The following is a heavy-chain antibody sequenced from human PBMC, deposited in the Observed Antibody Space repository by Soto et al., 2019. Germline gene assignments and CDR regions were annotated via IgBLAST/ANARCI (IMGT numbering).Heavy chain of an antibody. Sequence: SETLSLTCTVSGGSISSYYWSWIRQPPGKGLEWIGYIYYSGSTNYNPSLKSRVTISVDTSKNQFSLKLSSVTAADTAVYYCAREVTIPLGYYFDYWGQGTLVTVSS. CDR3: AREVTIPLGYYFDY. D-gene: IGHD3-3*01. V-gene: IGHV4-59*01. CDR1: GGSISSYY. J-gene: IGHJ4*02. CDR2: IYYSGST.